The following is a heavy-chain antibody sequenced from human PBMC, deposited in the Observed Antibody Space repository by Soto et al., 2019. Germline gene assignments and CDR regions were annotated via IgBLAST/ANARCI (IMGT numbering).Heavy chain of an antibody. J-gene: IGHJ2*01. CDR3: VSRHPDSSNAFEL. CDR2: ISYDGDNR. V-gene: IGHV3-30-3*01. Sequence: GGSLRVFCAAAGFSFSHYAMHWVRQPPGKGLEWVALISYDGDNRYFSDSVRGRFTISRDNYKTTVHLEMNDLRLDDTSTYYCVSRHPDSSNAFELLDCGTLVNVFS. CDR1: GFSFSHYA. D-gene: IGHD3-22*01.